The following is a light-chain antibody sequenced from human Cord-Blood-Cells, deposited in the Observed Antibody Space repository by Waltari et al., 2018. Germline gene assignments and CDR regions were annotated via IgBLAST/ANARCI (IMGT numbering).Light chain of an antibody. CDR2: DAS. CDR3: QQRSNWPPS. Sequence: EIVLTQSPATLSLSPGERATLSCRASQSVSSYLAWYQQKPGQAHRLLIYDASNRATGIPARFSGSGSGTDFTLTISSLEPEDFAVYYCQQRSNWPPSFGQGTLLEIK. J-gene: IGKJ5*01. V-gene: IGKV3-11*01. CDR1: QSVSSY.